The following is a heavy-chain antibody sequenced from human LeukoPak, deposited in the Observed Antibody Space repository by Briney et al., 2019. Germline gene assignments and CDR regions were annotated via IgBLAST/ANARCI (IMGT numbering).Heavy chain of an antibody. D-gene: IGHD6-25*01. V-gene: IGHV3-23*01. J-gene: IGHJ5*02. CDR3: AKGPAIAADPVYWFDA. CDR2: ISGSGGST. Sequence: GGSLRLSCTASGFTFSSYAMNWVRQAPGKGLEWVSTISGSGGSTYYADSVKGRFTISRDNSKNTLYLQMIGLRVEDMAVYYSAKGPAIAADPVYWFDAWGQGTLVNVSS. CDR1: GFTFSSYA.